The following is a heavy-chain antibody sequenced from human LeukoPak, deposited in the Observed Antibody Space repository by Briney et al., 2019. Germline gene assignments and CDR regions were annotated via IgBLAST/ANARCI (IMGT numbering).Heavy chain of an antibody. CDR3: ARDDCGANCYALVDY. V-gene: IGHV3-30-3*01. CDR2: VSYDGVNK. CDR1: GFTFSNYA. J-gene: IGHJ4*02. D-gene: IGHD2-21*02. Sequence: GGSLRLSCAASGFTFSNYAIHWVRQAPGKGLEWVAVVSYDGVNKHYADSVKGRFTISRDNSKNTVYLQMTGLRADDTALYFCARDDCGANCYALVDYWGQGSLVTVSS.